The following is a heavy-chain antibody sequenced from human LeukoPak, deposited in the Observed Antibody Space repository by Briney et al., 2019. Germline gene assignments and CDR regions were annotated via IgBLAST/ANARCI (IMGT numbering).Heavy chain of an antibody. V-gene: IGHV3-21*01. CDR1: GFSFSSFT. D-gene: IGHD2-21*02. CDR2: ISSSSSYI. Sequence: GGSLRLSCAASGFSFSSFTMNWVRQAPGKGLEWVSIISSSSSYIYYADSVKGRFTISRDNAKNALYLQMNSLRVEDTAVYYCARDGRCGGDCYASWGQGTLVTVSS. CDR3: ARDGRCGGDCYAS. J-gene: IGHJ4*02.